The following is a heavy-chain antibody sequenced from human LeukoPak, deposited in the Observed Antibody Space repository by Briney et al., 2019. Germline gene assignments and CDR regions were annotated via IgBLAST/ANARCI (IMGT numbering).Heavy chain of an antibody. D-gene: IGHD2-2*01. CDR3: ARSYCSSTTCGFDP. V-gene: IGHV3-21*01. Sequence: GGSLRLSCAASGFTFSSYSMNWVRQAPGKGLEWVSSISTSSSYIYYADSLKGRFTISRDNAKNLLYLQMNSLRAEDTAVYYCARSYCSSTTCGFDPWGQGTLVTVSS. CDR1: GFTFSSYS. J-gene: IGHJ5*02. CDR2: ISTSSSYI.